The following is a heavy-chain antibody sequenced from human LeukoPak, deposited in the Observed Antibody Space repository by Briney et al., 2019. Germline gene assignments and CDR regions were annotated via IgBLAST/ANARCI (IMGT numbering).Heavy chain of an antibody. CDR1: GFTVSSNY. D-gene: IGHD3-10*01. Sequence: GGSLRLSCAASGFTVSSNYMSWIRQAPGKGLEWVSVIYSGGSTYYADSVKGRFTISRDNSKNTLYLQMNSLRAEDTAAYYCARDTMVRGFDYWGQGTLVTVSS. CDR2: IYSGGST. V-gene: IGHV3-53*01. CDR3: ARDTMVRGFDY. J-gene: IGHJ4*02.